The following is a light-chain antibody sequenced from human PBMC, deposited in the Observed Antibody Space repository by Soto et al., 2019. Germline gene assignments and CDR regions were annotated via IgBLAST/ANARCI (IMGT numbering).Light chain of an antibody. CDR2: GAS. CDR3: QQYNSWPPSFT. J-gene: IGKJ3*01. CDR1: QSVSSN. V-gene: IGKV3-15*01. Sequence: EIVMTQSPATLSVSPGERATLSCRASQSVSSNLAWYQQKPGQAPRLLIYGASTRATGIPARFSGSGSGTEFDLTISSLQSEGFAVYYCQQYNSWPPSFTFGPGTKVDIK.